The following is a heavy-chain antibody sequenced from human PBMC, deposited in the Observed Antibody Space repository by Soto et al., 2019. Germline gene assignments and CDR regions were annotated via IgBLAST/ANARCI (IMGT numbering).Heavy chain of an antibody. D-gene: IGHD2-2*01. V-gene: IGHV4-31*03. CDR1: GGSISSGGYY. CDR3: ARGRVVPVAMGVWFDP. Sequence: SETLSLTCTVSGGSISSGGYYWSWIRQHPGKGLEWIGYIYYSGSTYYNPSLKSRVTISVDTSKNQFSLRLSSVTAADTAVYYCARGRVVPVAMGVWFDPWGQGTLVTVSS. J-gene: IGHJ5*02. CDR2: IYYSGST.